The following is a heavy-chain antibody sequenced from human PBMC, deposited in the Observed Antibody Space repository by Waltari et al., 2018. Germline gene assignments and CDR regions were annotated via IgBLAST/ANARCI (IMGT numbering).Heavy chain of an antibody. CDR1: GFNFFDTW. J-gene: IGHJ5*02. CDR3: ITDPANAYVRWFDP. D-gene: IGHD2-2*01. Sequence: EVQLVESGGGLVKPGGSLRLSCAASGFNFFDTWMTWVRQAPGKGLEWVGHMKRSSDGGAAEYAAPVNGRFITSRDDASSTLYLQMNSLKSEDTAVYYCITDPANAYVRWFDPWGQGTLVTVSS. CDR2: MKRSSDGGAA. V-gene: IGHV3-15*01.